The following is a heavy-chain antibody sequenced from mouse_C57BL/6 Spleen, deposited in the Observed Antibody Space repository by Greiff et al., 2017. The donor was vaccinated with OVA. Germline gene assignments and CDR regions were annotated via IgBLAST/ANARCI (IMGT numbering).Heavy chain of an antibody. CDR3: ARRDYYYGSSPLYYAMDY. D-gene: IGHD1-1*01. V-gene: IGHV1-76*01. J-gene: IGHJ4*01. CDR2: IYPGSGNT. Sequence: VKLQESGAELVRPGASVKLSCKASGYTFTDYYINWVKQRPGQGLEWIARIYPGSGNTYYNEKFKGKATLTAEKSSSTAYMQLSSLTSEDSAVYFCARRDYYYGSSPLYYAMDYWGQGTSVTVSS. CDR1: GYTFTDYY.